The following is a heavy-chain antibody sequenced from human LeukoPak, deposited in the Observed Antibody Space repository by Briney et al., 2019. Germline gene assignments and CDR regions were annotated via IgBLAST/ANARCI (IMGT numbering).Heavy chain of an antibody. CDR3: ARVRSGSYYDAFDI. CDR1: GYTFTSYG. V-gene: IGHV1-18*01. J-gene: IGHJ3*02. Sequence: GASVKVSCKASGYTFTSYGISWVRQAPGQGLEWMGWISAYNGNTNYAQKLQGRVTMTTDTSTSTAYMELRSLRSDDTAVYYCARVRSGSYYDAFDIWGQGTMVTVSS. CDR2: ISAYNGNT. D-gene: IGHD1-26*01.